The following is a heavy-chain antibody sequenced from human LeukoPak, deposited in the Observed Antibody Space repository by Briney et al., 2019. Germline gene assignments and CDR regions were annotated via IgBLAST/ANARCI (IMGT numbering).Heavy chain of an antibody. J-gene: IGHJ4*02. V-gene: IGHV4-4*07. CDR1: GGSISNYY. CDR3: ARAVHCSGGSCYFDY. D-gene: IGHD2-15*01. Sequence: SETLSLTCTVSGGSISNYYWNWIRQPAGKGLEWIGRIYTSGSTKYNPSLTSRVTMSVDTSKNQFSLKLRSVTAADTAVYYCARAVHCSGGSCYFDYWGQGTLVTVSS. CDR2: IYTSGST.